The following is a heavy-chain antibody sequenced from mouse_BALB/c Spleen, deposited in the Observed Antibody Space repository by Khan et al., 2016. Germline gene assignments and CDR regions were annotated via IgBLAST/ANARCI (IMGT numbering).Heavy chain of an antibody. J-gene: IGHJ2*01. D-gene: IGHD2-4*01. Sequence: QVRLQQSGPELVKPGASVRISCKASGYTFTSYYIHWVKQRPGQGLEWTGWIYPGNVNTKYNEKFKGKATLTADKSSSTAYMQLSSLTSEDSAVYFCARGGLRRGYYFDYWGQGTTLTVSS. CDR3: ARGGLRRGYYFDY. CDR1: GYTFTSYY. CDR2: IYPGNVNT. V-gene: IGHV1S56*01.